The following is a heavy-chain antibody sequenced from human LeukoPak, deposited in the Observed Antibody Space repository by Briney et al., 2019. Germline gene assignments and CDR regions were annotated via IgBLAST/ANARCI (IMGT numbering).Heavy chain of an antibody. J-gene: IGHJ5*02. CDR2: ISSSSLTI. CDR1: GFTFISYS. Sequence: GGSLRLSCAASGFTFISYSMNWVRQAPGKGLEWVSLISSSSLTIYYTDSVKGRFTISRDNAKNSLYLQMNSLRAEDTAVYYCARAGGRSWFDPWGQGTLVTVSS. CDR3: ARAGGRSWFDP. V-gene: IGHV3-48*01.